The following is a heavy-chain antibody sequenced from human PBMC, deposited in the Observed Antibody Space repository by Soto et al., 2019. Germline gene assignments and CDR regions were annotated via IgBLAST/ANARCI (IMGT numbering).Heavy chain of an antibody. D-gene: IGHD3-22*01. J-gene: IGHJ4*02. CDR1: GYTFSNYA. CDR2: INAGYGNT. V-gene: IGHV1-3*05. Sequence: QVQLVQSGAEEKKPGASVRVSCTASGYTFSNYAIHWVRQAPGQRLEWMGWINAGYGNTKYSQKFQGRLTITRDTSASTVYMELSSLRSEDTAVYYCARIVYDSSGYNRYFDYWGQGTLVTVSS. CDR3: ARIVYDSSGYNRYFDY.